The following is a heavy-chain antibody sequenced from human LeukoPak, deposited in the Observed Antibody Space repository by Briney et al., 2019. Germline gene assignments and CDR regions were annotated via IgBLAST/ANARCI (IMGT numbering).Heavy chain of an antibody. Sequence: SETLSLTCTVSGGSISSSSYYWGWLRQPPGRGLEWVGSNYYSGSTYYNPSLKSRVTISVDTSKNQFSLKLSPVTAADTAVYYCARRVGPNYYYYYMDVWGKGTTVTVSS. CDR2: NYYSGST. CDR3: ARRVGPNYYYYYMDV. J-gene: IGHJ6*03. CDR1: GGSISSSSYY. V-gene: IGHV4-39*01. D-gene: IGHD1-26*01.